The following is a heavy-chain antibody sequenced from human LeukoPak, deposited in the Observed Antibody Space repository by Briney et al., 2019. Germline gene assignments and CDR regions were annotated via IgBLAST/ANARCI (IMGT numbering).Heavy chain of an antibody. D-gene: IGHD3-9*01. J-gene: IGHJ4*02. CDR2: ILGSGGST. Sequence: PGASLSLSCAASGFTFSNYAMSWVRQAPGKGLEWVSAILGSGGSTYYADSVKGRFSVSRDNSKSTLYLQMNSLRAEDTALYYCAKWGDYDVLTGYYVPDYWGQGTLVTVSS. CDR1: GFTFSNYA. V-gene: IGHV3-23*01. CDR3: AKWGDYDVLTGYYVPDY.